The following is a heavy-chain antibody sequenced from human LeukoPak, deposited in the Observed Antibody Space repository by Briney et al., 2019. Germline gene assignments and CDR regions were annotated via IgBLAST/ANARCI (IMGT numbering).Heavy chain of an antibody. CDR3: ARVSSGPQDY. D-gene: IGHD6-19*01. CDR1: GFTFSSYW. Sequence: GGSLRLSCAASGFTFSSYWMSWVRQAPGKGLEWGANIKQDGSEKYYVASVKGRFTISRDNAKNSLYQQMNRLRAEDAAVYYCARVSSGPQDYWGQGTLVTVSS. J-gene: IGHJ4*02. V-gene: IGHV3-7*01. CDR2: IKQDGSEK.